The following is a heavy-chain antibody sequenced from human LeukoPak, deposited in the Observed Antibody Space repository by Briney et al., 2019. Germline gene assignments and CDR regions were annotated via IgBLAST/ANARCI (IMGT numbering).Heavy chain of an antibody. CDR2: IYYSGST. D-gene: IGHD6-19*01. Sequence: SETLSLTCSVCGGSISSSTYYWRWIRQPPRKGLEWIGSIYYSGSTYYNPSLKSRVTISVATSKNQVSLNDSPPTIPESSVYNCVNTNFGIAVAGGYWGQGTLVTVSS. J-gene: IGHJ4*02. V-gene: IGHV4-39*01. CDR3: VNTNFGIAVAGGY. CDR1: GGSISSSTYY.